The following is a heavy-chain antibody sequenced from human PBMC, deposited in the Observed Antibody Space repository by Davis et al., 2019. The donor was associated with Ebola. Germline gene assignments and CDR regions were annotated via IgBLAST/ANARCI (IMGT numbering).Heavy chain of an antibody. CDR1: GGSISSYY. CDR2: VYYSGST. D-gene: IGHD2-21*01. CDR3: TSKVVIASRDMRRDLGYYFDY. Sequence: PSETLSLTCTVSGGSISSYYWSWIRQPPGKGLEWIGSVYYSGSTNYSPSLKSRVTISVDTSKNQFSLKLRSVTAADTAVYYCTSKVVIASRDMRRDLGYYFDYWGQGTLVTVSS. J-gene: IGHJ4*02. V-gene: IGHV4-59*01.